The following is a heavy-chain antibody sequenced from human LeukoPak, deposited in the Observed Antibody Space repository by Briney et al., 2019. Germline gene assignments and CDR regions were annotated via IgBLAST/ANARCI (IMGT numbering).Heavy chain of an antibody. D-gene: IGHD2-15*01. V-gene: IGHV1-8*01. CDR2: MNPNSGNT. Sequence: ASVKVSCKASGYTFTSYDINWVRQATGQGLEWMGWMNPNSGNTGYAQKFQGRVTMTRNTSISTAYMELSSLRSEDTAVYYCARDKVHCSGGSCYSRGNWFDPWGQGTLVTVSS. CDR1: GYTFTSYD. CDR3: ARDKVHCSGGSCYSRGNWFDP. J-gene: IGHJ5*02.